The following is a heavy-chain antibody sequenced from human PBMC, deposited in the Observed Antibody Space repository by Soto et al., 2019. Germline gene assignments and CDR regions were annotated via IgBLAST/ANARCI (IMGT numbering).Heavy chain of an antibody. CDR2: IWHDGGNK. J-gene: IGHJ6*02. Sequence: GGSLRLSCAASGFTFSSYGMHWVRQAPGKGLEWVAFIWHDGGNKFYAESVKGRFTISRDNFKNTLYLQMNSLRAEDTAVYYCARGSGNYYYYGMDVWGQGTTVTVSS. V-gene: IGHV3-33*01. CDR3: ARGSGNYYYYGMDV. D-gene: IGHD3-3*01. CDR1: GFTFSSYG.